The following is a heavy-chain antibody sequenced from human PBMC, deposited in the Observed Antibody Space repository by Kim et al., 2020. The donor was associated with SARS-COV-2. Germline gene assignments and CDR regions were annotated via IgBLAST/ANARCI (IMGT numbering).Heavy chain of an antibody. V-gene: IGHV3-9*01. CDR3: AKDIKFAGVWVSYRDV. D-gene: IGHD3-16*01. Sequence: DSVKDRFTISRDNAKNSLYLQMNSLRAEDTALYYCAKDIKFAGVWVSYRDVWGKGTTVTVSS. J-gene: IGHJ6*03.